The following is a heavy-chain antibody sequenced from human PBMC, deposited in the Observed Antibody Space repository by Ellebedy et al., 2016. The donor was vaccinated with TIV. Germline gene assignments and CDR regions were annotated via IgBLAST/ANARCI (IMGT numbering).Heavy chain of an antibody. V-gene: IGHV4-34*01. D-gene: IGHD6-6*01. CDR3: ARGLGSSFFDY. J-gene: IGHJ4*02. Sequence: SETLSLTXAVYGGSFSGYYWSWIRQPPGKGLEWIGEINHSRSTNYNPSLKSRVTISVDTSKNQFSLKLSSVTAADTAVYYCARGLGSSFFDYWGQGTLVTVSP. CDR1: GGSFSGYY. CDR2: INHSRST.